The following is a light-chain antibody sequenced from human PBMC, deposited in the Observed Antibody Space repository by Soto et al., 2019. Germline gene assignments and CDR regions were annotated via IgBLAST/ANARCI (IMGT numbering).Light chain of an antibody. CDR3: MPALQTGGFT. CDR2: LGS. CDR1: QSLLRSNGYNY. J-gene: IGKJ3*01. V-gene: IGKV2-28*01. Sequence: DIVMTQSPLSLPVTPGEPASISCRSSQSLLRSNGYNYLDWYLQKPGQSPQLLIYLGSNRASGVPDRFHWRGSRNDFSLKISKVEAGDVGVLYCMPALQTGGFTFGPGTKVDIK.